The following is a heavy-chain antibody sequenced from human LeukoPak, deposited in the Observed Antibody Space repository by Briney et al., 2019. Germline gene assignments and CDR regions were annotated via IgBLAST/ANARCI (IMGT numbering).Heavy chain of an antibody. D-gene: IGHD3-22*01. J-gene: IGHJ4*02. CDR1: GGSISSYY. V-gene: IGHV4-59*08. Sequence: PSETLSLTCTVSGGSISSYYWSWIRQPPGKGLEWIGYIYYSGSTNYNPSLKSRVTISVDTSKNQFSLKLSSVTAADTAVYYCARAGDYDSSGYYYYFDYWGQGTLVTVSS. CDR3: ARAGDYDSSGYYYYFDY. CDR2: IYYSGST.